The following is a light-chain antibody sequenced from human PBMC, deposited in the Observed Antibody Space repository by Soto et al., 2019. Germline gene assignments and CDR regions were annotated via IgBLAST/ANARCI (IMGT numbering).Light chain of an antibody. V-gene: IGKV3-15*01. Sequence: EIVMTQSPATLSVSPGERATLSCRASQSISSKVGWYQQKPGQAPRLLIYGASTRATGVPPRFSGSGSGTEFTLPISRLQSEDFAVYYCQQYNIWSSITFGQGTRLEIK. J-gene: IGKJ5*01. CDR1: QSISSK. CDR2: GAS. CDR3: QQYNIWSSIT.